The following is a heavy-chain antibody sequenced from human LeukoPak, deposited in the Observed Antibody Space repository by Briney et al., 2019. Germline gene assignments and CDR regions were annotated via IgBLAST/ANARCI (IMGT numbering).Heavy chain of an antibody. CDR3: ATWSDSSGWPMFDY. V-gene: IGHV1-24*01. D-gene: IGHD6-19*01. J-gene: IGHJ4*02. Sequence: GASVKVSCKVSGYTLTELSMHWVRQAPGKGLEWMGGFDPEDGETIYAQKFQGRVTLTEDTSTDTAYMELSSLRSEDTAVYYCATWSDSSGWPMFDYWGQRTLVTVSS. CDR1: GYTLTELS. CDR2: FDPEDGET.